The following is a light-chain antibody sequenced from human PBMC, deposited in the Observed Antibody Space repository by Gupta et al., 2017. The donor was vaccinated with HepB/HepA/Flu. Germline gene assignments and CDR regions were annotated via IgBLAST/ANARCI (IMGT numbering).Light chain of an antibody. CDR3: QQSGSTLYT. J-gene: IGKJ2*01. Sequence: DIQMTQSPSSLSASVGDRVTITCRASQSISSCLNWYQHKPGKAPNLLIYAASSLQSGVPSRFSGSGSGTDFTLTISMLQPEDFATYYCQQSGSTLYTFGRGTKLETK. V-gene: IGKV1-39*01. CDR1: QSISSC. CDR2: AAS.